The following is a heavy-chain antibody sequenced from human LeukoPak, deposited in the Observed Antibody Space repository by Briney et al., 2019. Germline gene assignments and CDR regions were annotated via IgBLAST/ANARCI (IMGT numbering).Heavy chain of an antibody. CDR1: GFTFRSSA. Sequence: GGSLRLSCAASGFTFRSSAMSWVRQAPGKGLGWVSAIYDRAETTYYADSVKGRFTISRDNSKNTLYLQLTSLRVDDTAVYYCAKVATWTYFDSWGQGTLVTVSS. V-gene: IGHV3-23*01. CDR3: AKVATWTYFDS. CDR2: IYDRAETT. D-gene: IGHD3/OR15-3a*01. J-gene: IGHJ4*02.